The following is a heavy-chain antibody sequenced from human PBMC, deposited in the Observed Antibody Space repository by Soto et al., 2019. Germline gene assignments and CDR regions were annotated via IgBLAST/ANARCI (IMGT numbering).Heavy chain of an antibody. Sequence: ASVKVSCKASGYTFTSYYMHWVRQAPGQGLEWMGIINPSGGSTSYAQKFQGRVTMTRDTSTSTVYMELSSLRSEDTAVYYCARRNYDFWSGYPDYYYYYMDVWGKGTMVTVSS. D-gene: IGHD3-3*01. CDR3: ARRNYDFWSGYPDYYYYYMDV. J-gene: IGHJ6*03. CDR1: GYTFTSYY. CDR2: INPSGGST. V-gene: IGHV1-46*03.